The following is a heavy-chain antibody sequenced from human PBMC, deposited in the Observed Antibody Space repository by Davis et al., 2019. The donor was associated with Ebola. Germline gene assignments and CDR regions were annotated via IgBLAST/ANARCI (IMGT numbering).Heavy chain of an antibody. CDR1: GFTFSTYS. CDR2: INTGSNYI. Sequence: GGSLRLSCAASGFTFSTYSMSWVRQAPGKGLEWVSSINTGSNYIFYADSVKGRFTISRGSANNSLYLQMNSLRDEDTAVYFCARDFSLSGFYGMDVWGKGTTVTVSS. J-gene: IGHJ6*04. D-gene: IGHD3-10*01. CDR3: ARDFSLSGFYGMDV. V-gene: IGHV3-21*01.